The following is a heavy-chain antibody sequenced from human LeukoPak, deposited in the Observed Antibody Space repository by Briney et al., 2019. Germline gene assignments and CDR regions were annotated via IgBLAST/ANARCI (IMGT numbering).Heavy chain of an antibody. CDR3: AKAYDGSGPSSYYFDY. CDR1: GFTFSSYE. V-gene: IGHV3-48*03. Sequence: GGSLRLSCAASGFTFSSYEMNWVRQAPGKGLEWVSYISSSGSTIYYADSVKGRFTISRDNAKNSLYLQMNSLRAEDTALYYCAKAYDGSGPSSYYFDYWGQGTLVTVSS. J-gene: IGHJ4*02. CDR2: ISSSGSTI. D-gene: IGHD3-10*01.